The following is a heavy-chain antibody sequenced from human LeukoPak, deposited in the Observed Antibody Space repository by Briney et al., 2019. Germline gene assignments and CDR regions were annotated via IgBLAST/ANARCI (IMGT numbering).Heavy chain of an antibody. CDR3: ARQDYGGNLDAFDI. CDR1: GYSFTSYW. CDR2: IYPGDSDT. J-gene: IGHJ3*02. D-gene: IGHD4-17*01. Sequence: GESLQISFQGSGYSFTSYWIGWVRPVPGKGLEWMGIIYPGDSDTRYSPSFQGQVTISADKSISTAYLQWSSLKASDTAMYYCARQDYGGNLDAFDIWGQGTMVTVSS. V-gene: IGHV5-51*01.